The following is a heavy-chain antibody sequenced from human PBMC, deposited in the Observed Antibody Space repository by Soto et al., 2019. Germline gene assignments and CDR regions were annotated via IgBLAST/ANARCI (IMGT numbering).Heavy chain of an antibody. CDR2: IIPIFGTA. D-gene: IGHD3-22*01. J-gene: IGHJ3*02. CDR1: GGTFSGYA. CDR3: ARVRHYYYDSSGYYKDAFDI. Sequence: SVKVSCKASGGTFSGYAISWVRQAPGQGLEWMGGIIPIFGTANYAQKFQGRVTITADESTSTAYMELSSLRSEDTAVYYCARVRHYYYDSSGYYKDAFDIWGQGTMVTLSS. V-gene: IGHV1-69*13.